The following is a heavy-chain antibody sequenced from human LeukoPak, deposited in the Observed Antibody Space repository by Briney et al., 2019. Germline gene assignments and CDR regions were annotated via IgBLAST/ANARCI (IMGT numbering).Heavy chain of an antibody. D-gene: IGHD1-26*01. V-gene: IGHV1-24*01. CDR3: ATSSGTYFLY. CDR1: GYTLTQLV. J-gene: IGHJ4*02. CDR2: LDPEDGET. Sequence: ASVKVSCKVSGYTLTQLVIHWVRQAPGKGLEWMGGLDPEDGETIYAQKLQDRVTITEDTSTDTAYMELSRLRSEDPAFYYCATSSGTYFLYWDQGTLVTVSS.